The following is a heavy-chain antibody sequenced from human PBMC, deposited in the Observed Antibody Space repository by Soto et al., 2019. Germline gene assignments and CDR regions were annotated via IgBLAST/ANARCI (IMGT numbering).Heavy chain of an antibody. J-gene: IGHJ6*03. CDR2: ISGSGGST. Sequence: GGSLRLSCAASGFTFSSYAMSWVRQAPGKGLEWVSAISGSGGSTYYADSVKGRFTISRDNSKNTLYLQMNSLRAEDTAVYYCAKDEWCWIGLGSYSYMYGWGKGSTVTVSS. CDR1: GFTFSSYA. D-gene: IGHD2-8*01. V-gene: IGHV3-23*01. CDR3: AKDEWCWIGLGSYSYMYG.